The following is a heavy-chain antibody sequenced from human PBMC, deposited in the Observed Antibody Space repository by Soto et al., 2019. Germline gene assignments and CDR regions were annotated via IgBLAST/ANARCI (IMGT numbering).Heavy chain of an antibody. CDR1: GFSLSTSDVG. CDR2: IYWDDDN. J-gene: IGHJ4*02. CDR3: AHSKYSRSSFDY. D-gene: IGHD6-6*01. V-gene: IGHV2-5*02. Sequence: SGPTLVNPTQTLTLTCTFSGFSLSTSDVGVGLIRQPPGKALEWLALIYWDDDNRYSPSLKSRLTITKDTSKNQVVLTLTNMEPVDTATYYCAHSKYSRSSFDYWGQGTLVTVYS.